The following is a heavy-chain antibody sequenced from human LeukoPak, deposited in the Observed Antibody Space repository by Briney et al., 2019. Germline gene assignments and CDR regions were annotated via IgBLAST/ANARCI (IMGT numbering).Heavy chain of an antibody. CDR3: AKDFGLGSGYYHALDS. CDR2: ITWDGGRT. D-gene: IGHD3-22*01. Sequence: GGSLRLSCTASGFNFNGYTMHWVRQAPGKGLEWVSLITWDGGRTYYADSLKGRFAISRDNNKNSLYLQMNSLRIEDTALYYCAKDFGLGSGYYHALDSWGQGTLVTVSS. J-gene: IGHJ4*02. V-gene: IGHV3-43*01. CDR1: GFNFNGYT.